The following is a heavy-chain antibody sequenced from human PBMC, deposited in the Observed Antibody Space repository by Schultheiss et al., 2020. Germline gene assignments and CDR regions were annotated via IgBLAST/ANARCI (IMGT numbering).Heavy chain of an antibody. CDR3: AKDPWEWLGGMDV. J-gene: IGHJ6*02. Sequence: GGSLRLSCAASGFTFSSYAMSWVRQAPGKGLEWVAVISYDGSNKYYADSVKGRFTISRDNSKNTLYLQMNSLRAEDTAVYYCAKDPWEWLGGMDVWGQGTTVTVSS. V-gene: IGHV3-30*18. CDR1: GFTFSSYA. D-gene: IGHD3-3*01. CDR2: ISYDGSNK.